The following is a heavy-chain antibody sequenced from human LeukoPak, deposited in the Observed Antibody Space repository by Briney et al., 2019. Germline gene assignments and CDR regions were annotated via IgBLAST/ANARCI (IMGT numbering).Heavy chain of an antibody. CDR2: INHSGST. Sequence: SETLSLTCAVYGGSFSGYYWSWIRQPPGKGLEWIGEINHSGSTNYNPSLKSRVTISVDTSKNQFSLKLSSVTAADTAVYYCAGAERVAGYGYWGQGTLVTVSS. D-gene: IGHD6-13*01. CDR1: GGSFSGYY. J-gene: IGHJ4*02. CDR3: AGAERVAGYGY. V-gene: IGHV4-34*01.